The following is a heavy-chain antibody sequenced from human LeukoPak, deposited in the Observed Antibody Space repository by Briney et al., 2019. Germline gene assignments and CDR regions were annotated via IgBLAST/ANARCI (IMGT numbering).Heavy chain of an antibody. CDR1: GGSISSYY. D-gene: IGHD3-22*01. V-gene: IGHV4-59*12. CDR2: IYYSGST. Sequence: SETLSLTCSVSGGSISSYYWSWIRQPPGKGLDYIGHIYYSGSTTYNPSLKSRVTISVDTSKNQFSLKLSSVTAADTAVYYCASYDSSGYYYEFDAFDIWGQGTMVTVSS. CDR3: ASYDSSGYYYEFDAFDI. J-gene: IGHJ3*02.